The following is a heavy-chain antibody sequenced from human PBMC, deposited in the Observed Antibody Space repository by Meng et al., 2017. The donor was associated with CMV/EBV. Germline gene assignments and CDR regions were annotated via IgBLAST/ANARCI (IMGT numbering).Heavy chain of an antibody. CDR1: GGTFSSYA. D-gene: IGHD3-10*01. CDR2: IILIFGTA. Sequence: KVSCKASGGTFSSYAISWVRQAPGQGLEWMGGIILIFGTANYAQKFQGRVTITTDESTSTAYMELSSLRSEDTAVYYCARFYGSGNPSYYGMDVWGQGTTVTVSS. J-gene: IGHJ6*02. CDR3: ARFYGSGNPSYYGMDV. V-gene: IGHV1-69*05.